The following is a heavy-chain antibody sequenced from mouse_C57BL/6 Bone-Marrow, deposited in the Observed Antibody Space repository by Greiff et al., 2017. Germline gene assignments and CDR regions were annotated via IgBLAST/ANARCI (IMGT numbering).Heavy chain of an antibody. CDR2: IDPSDSYT. CDR3: ASGGSTVVADY. V-gene: IGHV1-50*01. J-gene: IGHJ2*01. D-gene: IGHD1-1*01. Sequence: QVQLQQPGAALVKPGASVKLSCKASGYTFTSYWMQWVKQRPGQGLEWIGEIDPSDSYTNYNQKFKGKATLTVDTSSSTAYMQLSSLTSEDSAVYYCASGGSTVVADYWGQGTTLTVSS. CDR1: GYTFTSYW.